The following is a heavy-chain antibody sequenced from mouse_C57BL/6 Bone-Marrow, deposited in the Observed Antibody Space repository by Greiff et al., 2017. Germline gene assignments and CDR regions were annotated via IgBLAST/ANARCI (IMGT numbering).Heavy chain of an antibody. Sequence: QVQLQQSGAELVRPGASVKLSCKASGYTFTDYYINWVKQRPGQGLEWIARIYPGSGNTYYNEKFKGKATLTAEKSSSTAYMQLSSLTSDDSAVYICARELRFAYWGQGTLVTVSA. V-gene: IGHV1-76*01. CDR3: ARELRFAY. D-gene: IGHD1-3*01. J-gene: IGHJ3*01. CDR2: IYPGSGNT. CDR1: GYTFTDYY.